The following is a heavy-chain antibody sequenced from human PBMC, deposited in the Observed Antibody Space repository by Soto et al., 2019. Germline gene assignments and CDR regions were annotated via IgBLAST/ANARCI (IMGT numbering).Heavy chain of an antibody. CDR1: GFTFRSYA. CDR3: AKEPVGPDWYFDL. J-gene: IGHJ2*01. Sequence: DVQLLESGGGLVQPGGSLRLSCAASGFTFRSYAMSWVRQAPGKGLEWVSGISGSGISTHYADSVKGRFTVSRDNSKNPLYQQMNSVRAEDTAVYNCAKEPVGPDWYFDLWGRGTLVTVSS. CDR2: ISGSGIST. V-gene: IGHV3-23*01.